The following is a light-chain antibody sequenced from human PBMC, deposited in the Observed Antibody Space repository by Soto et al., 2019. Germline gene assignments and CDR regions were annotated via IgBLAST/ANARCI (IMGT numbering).Light chain of an antibody. CDR2: EVN. V-gene: IGLV2-14*01. CDR1: SSDVGDYNY. Sequence: SGLSHPASVSGSPGQSVTISCPVTSSDVGDYNYVSWYQQHPGKAPKLMIYEVNNRPSGVSNRFSGSKSGNTASLTISGLQAEDEADYYCSSYTSRSTRVFGTGTK. CDR3: SSYTSRSTRV. J-gene: IGLJ1*01.